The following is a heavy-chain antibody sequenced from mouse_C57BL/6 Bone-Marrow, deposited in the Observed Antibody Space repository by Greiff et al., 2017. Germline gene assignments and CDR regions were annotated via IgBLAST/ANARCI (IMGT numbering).Heavy chain of an antibody. V-gene: IGHV2-2*01. CDR2: IWSGGST. J-gene: IGHJ4*01. CDR3: ARKGDGYLYYYAMDY. D-gene: IGHD2-3*01. Sequence: VKLMESGPGLVQPSQSLSITCTVSGFSLTSYGVHWVRQSPGKGLEWLGVIWSGGSTDYNAAFISRLSISKDNSKSQVFFKMNSLQADDTAIYYCARKGDGYLYYYAMDYWGQGTSVTVSS. CDR1: GFSLTSYG.